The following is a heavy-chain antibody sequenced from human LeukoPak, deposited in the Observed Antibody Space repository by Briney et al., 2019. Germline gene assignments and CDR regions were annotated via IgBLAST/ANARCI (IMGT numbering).Heavy chain of an antibody. CDR2: IKQDGSEK. CDR1: GFTFSSYW. CDR3: AKGTVGAAPVGGFYFDY. V-gene: IGHV3-7*01. J-gene: IGHJ4*02. D-gene: IGHD2-15*01. Sequence: PGGSLRLSCAGSGFTFSSYWMSWVRQAPGKGLEWVANIKQDGSEKHYVDSVKGRFTISRDNSKNTLYLQMNSLRAEDTAVYYCAKGTVGAAPVGGFYFDYWGQGTLVTVSS.